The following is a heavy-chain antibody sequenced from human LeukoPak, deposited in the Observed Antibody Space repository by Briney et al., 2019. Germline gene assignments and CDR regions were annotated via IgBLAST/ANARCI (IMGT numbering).Heavy chain of an antibody. D-gene: IGHD2-2*01. J-gene: IGHJ3*02. CDR1: GFTFTSYS. CDR2: ISSSSSYI. CDR3: AISSQLDAFDI. Sequence: GGSLRLSCAASGFTFTSYSMSWVRQAPGKGLEWVSSISSSSSYIYYADSVKGRFTISRDNAKNSLYLQMNSLRAEDTAVYYCAISSQLDAFDIWGQGTMVTVSS. V-gene: IGHV3-21*01.